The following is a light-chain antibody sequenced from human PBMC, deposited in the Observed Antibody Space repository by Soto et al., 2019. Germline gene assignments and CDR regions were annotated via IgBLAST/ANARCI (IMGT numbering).Light chain of an antibody. Sequence: EIVMTQSPATLSVSPGERVTLSCRASQPVSRNFAWYRQKPGQAPTLVIYGATTRATGIPARFSGSGSGTGVTLTISSLLSEDFAVYYCQQYNNWPYTFGQGTKLEIK. CDR1: QPVSRN. J-gene: IGKJ2*01. CDR2: GAT. CDR3: QQYNNWPYT. V-gene: IGKV3-15*01.